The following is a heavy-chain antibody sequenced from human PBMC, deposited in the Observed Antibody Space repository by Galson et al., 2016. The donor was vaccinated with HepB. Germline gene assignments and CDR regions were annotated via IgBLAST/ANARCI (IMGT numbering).Heavy chain of an antibody. D-gene: IGHD3-3*01. CDR3: ARGHDFWSGYYDYYYFNMGV. V-gene: IGHV3-30*04. Sequence: SLRLSCAASGFTFTPFSSYAMHWVRQAPGKGLEWVTLISYDGRNTYYADSVKGRFTVSRDNSKNTLYLLMNSLKTEDTAVYYCARGHDFWSGYYDYYYFNMGVWGQGTTVIVSS. J-gene: IGHJ6*02. CDR1: GFTFTPFSSYA. CDR2: ISYDGRNT.